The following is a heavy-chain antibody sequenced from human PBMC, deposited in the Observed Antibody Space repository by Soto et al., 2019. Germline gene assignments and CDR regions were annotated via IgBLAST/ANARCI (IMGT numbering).Heavy chain of an antibody. Sequence: SVKVSCKASGGTFSSYAISWVRQAPGQGLEWMGGIIPIFGTANYAQKFQGRVTITADKSTSTAYMELSSLRSEDTAVYYCARGAYYYDSSGYYGGPYYYGMDVWGQGTTVTVSS. CDR2: IIPIFGTA. D-gene: IGHD3-22*01. J-gene: IGHJ6*02. CDR1: GGTFSSYA. CDR3: ARGAYYYDSSGYYGGPYYYGMDV. V-gene: IGHV1-69*06.